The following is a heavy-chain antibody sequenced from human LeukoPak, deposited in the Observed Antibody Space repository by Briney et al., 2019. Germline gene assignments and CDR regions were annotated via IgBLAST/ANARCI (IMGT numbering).Heavy chain of an antibody. V-gene: IGHV3-21*01. J-gene: IGHJ4*02. CDR1: GFTFSSYS. Sequence: PGGSLRLSCPASGFTFSSYSMNWVRQAPGKGLEWVSSIISSSSYIYYADSVKGRFTISRDNAKNSLYLQMNSLRAEDTAVYYCARDRRDGYASFDYWGKGTLVTVS. D-gene: IGHD5-24*01. CDR3: ARDRRDGYASFDY. CDR2: IISSSSYI.